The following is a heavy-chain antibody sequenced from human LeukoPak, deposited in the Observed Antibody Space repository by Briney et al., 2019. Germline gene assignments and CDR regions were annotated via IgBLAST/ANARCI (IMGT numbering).Heavy chain of an antibody. Sequence: SETLSLTCAVYGGSFSGYYWSWIRQPPGKGLEWIGEINHSGSTNYNPSLKSRVTISVDTSKNQFSLKLSSVTAADTAVYYCARPQLHSGSYLGRLRSNYFDYWGQGTLLTVSS. V-gene: IGHV4-34*01. CDR3: ARPQLHSGSYLGRLRSNYFDY. CDR1: GGSFSGYY. J-gene: IGHJ4*02. CDR2: INHSGST. D-gene: IGHD1-26*01.